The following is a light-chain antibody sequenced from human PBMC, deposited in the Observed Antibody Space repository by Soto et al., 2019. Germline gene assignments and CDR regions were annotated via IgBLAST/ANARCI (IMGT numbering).Light chain of an antibody. J-gene: IGKJ3*01. V-gene: IGKV3-20*01. CDR1: QSVSSNY. Sequence: EIVLTQSPGTLSLSPGDRATLSCRASQSVSSNYLAWYQQKPGQAPRLLIYGASSRATGIPDRFSGSGSGTDFILTISRLEPEDFAVYFCQQYGSSPFTFGPGTKVDIK. CDR2: GAS. CDR3: QQYGSSPFT.